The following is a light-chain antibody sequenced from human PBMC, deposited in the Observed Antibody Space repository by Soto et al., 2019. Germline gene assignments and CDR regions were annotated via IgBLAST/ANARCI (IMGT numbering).Light chain of an antibody. CDR3: QQYETYSGT. CDR1: QDISSY. Sequence: IQVTQSPSSLSASVGDRVTITCRASQDISSYLAWYQQKPGKAPTLLIYDASALPRGVPSRFSGSGSGTEFTLTISSLQPDDFATYYCQQYETYSGTFGQGTKVDIK. V-gene: IGKV1-5*01. J-gene: IGKJ1*01. CDR2: DAS.